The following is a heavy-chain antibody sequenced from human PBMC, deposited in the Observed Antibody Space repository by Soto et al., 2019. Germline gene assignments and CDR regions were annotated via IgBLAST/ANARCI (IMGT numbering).Heavy chain of an antibody. V-gene: IGHV4-34*01. J-gene: IGHJ6*02. Sequence: QVQLQQWGAGLLKPSETLSLTCAVYGGSFSGYYWSWIRQPPGKGLEWIGEINHSGSTNYNPSLKSRVTISVDTSKNQFSLKLSSVTAAGTAVYYCATNKYGGYYYCMDVWGLGTTVTVSS. CDR2: INHSGST. CDR1: GGSFSGYY. D-gene: IGHD4-17*01. CDR3: ATNKYGGYYYCMDV.